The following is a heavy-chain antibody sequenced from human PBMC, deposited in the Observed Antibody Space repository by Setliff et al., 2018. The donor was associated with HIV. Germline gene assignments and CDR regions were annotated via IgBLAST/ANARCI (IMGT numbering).Heavy chain of an antibody. Sequence: LSLTCTVSGGSISTSSSYWGWIRQPPGKGLEWIGSIYYSGNTYFSPSLKSRITISVDTSKNQFSLNLRSVTAADTAVYYCVREGVRRGLGSGSFRYRAYYFDQWGQGTLVTV. V-gene: IGHV4-39*07. CDR2: IYYSGNT. CDR1: GGSISTSSSY. CDR3: VREGVRRGLGSGSFRYRAYYFDQ. J-gene: IGHJ4*02. D-gene: IGHD3-10*01.